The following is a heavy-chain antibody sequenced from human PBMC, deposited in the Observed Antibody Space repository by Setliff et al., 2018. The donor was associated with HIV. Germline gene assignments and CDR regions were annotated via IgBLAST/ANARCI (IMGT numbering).Heavy chain of an antibody. D-gene: IGHD3-22*01. CDR1: GFPFSTFS. J-gene: IGHJ4*02. CDR2: IHSSGTVM. V-gene: IGHV3-48*04. CDR3: ARDPPWNYDSSGYPYYFDY. Sequence: GGSLRLSCAVSGFPFSTFSMIWVRQAPGKGLEWLSYIHSSGTVMNYADSIKGRFSVSRDNIENSLYLQMNSLRAEDTAVYYCARDPPWNYDSSGYPYYFDYWGQGTLVTVSS.